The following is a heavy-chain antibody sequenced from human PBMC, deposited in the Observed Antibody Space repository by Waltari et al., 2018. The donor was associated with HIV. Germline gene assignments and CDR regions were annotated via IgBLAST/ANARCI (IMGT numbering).Heavy chain of an antibody. J-gene: IGHJ4*02. Sequence: QVQLQQWGTGLLKPSETLALTCAVYGGSFNHYYWSWFRQPPGKGLEWIGQIDHSGTSHYNPTLKDRLTMSVDTSNNQFALKLTSATAADTAVFYCARGVFALIVAGTNFDYWGQGFLVTVSS. CDR1: GGSFNHYY. D-gene: IGHD5-12*01. CDR2: IDHSGTS. V-gene: IGHV4-34*01. CDR3: ARGVFALIVAGTNFDY.